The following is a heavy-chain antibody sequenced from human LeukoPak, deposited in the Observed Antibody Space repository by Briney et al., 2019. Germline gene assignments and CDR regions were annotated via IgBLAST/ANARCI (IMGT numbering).Heavy chain of an antibody. CDR1: GFTFSSYS. CDR2: ISSSSSTI. CDR3: ARDIGSGSRTGPDY. Sequence: PGGSLRLSCAASGFTFSSYSMNWVRQAPGKGLEWVSYISSSSSTIYYADSVKGRFTISRDNAKNSLYLQMNSLRAEDTAVYYCARDIGSGSRTGPDYWGQGTLVTVSS. D-gene: IGHD1-26*01. V-gene: IGHV3-48*01. J-gene: IGHJ4*02.